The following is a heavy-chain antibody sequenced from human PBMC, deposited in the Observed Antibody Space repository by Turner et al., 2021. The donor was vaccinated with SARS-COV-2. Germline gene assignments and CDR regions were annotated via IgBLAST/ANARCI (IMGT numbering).Heavy chain of an antibody. V-gene: IGHV3-48*03. J-gene: IGHJ6*02. CDR3: ARDLVRYTSSWYGSDGDYYGMDV. Sequence: EVQLVESGGGLVQPGGSLRPSCAASGFTFSSYEMNWVRQAPGKGLEWVSYISSSGSIIYYADSVKGRFTISRDNAKNSLYLQMNSLRAEDTAVYYCARDLVRYTSSWYGSDGDYYGMDVWGQGTTVTVSS. CDR1: GFTFSSYE. D-gene: IGHD6-13*01. CDR2: ISSSGSII.